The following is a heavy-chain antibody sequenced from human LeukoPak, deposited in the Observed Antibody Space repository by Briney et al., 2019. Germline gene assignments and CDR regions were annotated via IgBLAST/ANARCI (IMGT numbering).Heavy chain of an antibody. Sequence: ASVTVSCKASGYTFTGYYMHWVRQAPGQGLEWVGWISPNSGGTNYAQRFQGRVTMTRDTSISTAYMELSRLRSDDTAVYYCASGAMTTVTTLDYWGQGTLVTVSS. J-gene: IGHJ4*02. CDR2: ISPNSGGT. D-gene: IGHD4-17*01. CDR3: ASGAMTTVTTLDY. V-gene: IGHV1-2*02. CDR1: GYTFTGYY.